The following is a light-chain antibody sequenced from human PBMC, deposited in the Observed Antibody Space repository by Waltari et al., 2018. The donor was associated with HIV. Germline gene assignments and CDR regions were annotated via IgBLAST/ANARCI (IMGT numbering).Light chain of an antibody. CDR2: DAS. CDR1: RTVGSF. J-gene: IGKJ1*01. Sequence: VLTQSPATLSLSPGERATLSCRASRTVGSFLAWYQQRPGQAPRLPIYDASNRATDIPGRFSGSGSGTDFTLTISSLEPEDFAVYYCQQRTNWLWTFGQGTMVEIK. CDR3: QQRTNWLWT. V-gene: IGKV3-11*01.